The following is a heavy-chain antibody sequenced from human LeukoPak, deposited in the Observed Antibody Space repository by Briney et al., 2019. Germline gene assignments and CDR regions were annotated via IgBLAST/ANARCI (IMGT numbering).Heavy chain of an antibody. CDR1: GFTFSDYY. Sequence: GGSLRLSCAASGFTFSDYYMSWIRQAPGKRLEWVSVIYSGGSTYYADSVKGRFTISRDNSKNTLYLQMNSLRAEDTAVYYCTKGYSGYDYAFDIWGQGTMVTVSS. V-gene: IGHV3-66*01. CDR2: IYSGGST. J-gene: IGHJ3*02. D-gene: IGHD5-12*01. CDR3: TKGYSGYDYAFDI.